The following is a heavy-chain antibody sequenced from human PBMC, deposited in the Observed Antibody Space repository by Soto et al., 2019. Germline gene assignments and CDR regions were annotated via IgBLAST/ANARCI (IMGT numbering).Heavy chain of an antibody. V-gene: IGHV3-7*03. CDR2: IKYDGSEK. CDR3: ASSPRKDSRSDY. CDR1: GFTFSSYW. Sequence: EVQLVESGGGLVQPGGSLRLSCAASGFTFSSYWMSWVRQAPGRGLEWMANIKYDGSEKYYVDSVKGRLTISRDNAKNSLYLKRNSVRAEDTAVYYWASSPRKDSRSDYWGQGTLVTVSS. D-gene: IGHD3-22*01. J-gene: IGHJ4*02.